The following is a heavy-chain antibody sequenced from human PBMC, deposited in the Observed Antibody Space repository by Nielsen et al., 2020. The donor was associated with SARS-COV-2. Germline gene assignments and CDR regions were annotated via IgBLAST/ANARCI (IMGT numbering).Heavy chain of an antibody. CDR1: ADTFTSYD. CDR3: ARELRVGMAINGAFDI. Sequence: ASVKVSCKASADTFTSYDINWLRQAPGQGLEWMGWINPNSGGTDYAEKFQGRVSMTRDTSISTVYMELTRLRSDDTAVFYCARELRVGMAINGAFDIWGQGTMVTVSS. D-gene: IGHD5-24*01. V-gene: IGHV1-2*02. J-gene: IGHJ3*02. CDR2: INPNSGGT.